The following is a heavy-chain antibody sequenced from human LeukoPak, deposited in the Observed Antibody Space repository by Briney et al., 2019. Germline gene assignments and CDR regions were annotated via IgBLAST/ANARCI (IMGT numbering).Heavy chain of an antibody. Sequence: SVKVSCKASGGTFSSYAISWVRQAPGQGLEWMGGIIPLFGTANYAQKFQGRVTITADKSTSTAYMELSSLRSEDTAVYYCARANDCSGGSCADYWGQGALVTVSS. CDR1: GGTFSSYA. CDR2: IIPLFGTA. J-gene: IGHJ4*02. CDR3: ARANDCSGGSCADY. V-gene: IGHV1-69*06. D-gene: IGHD2-15*01.